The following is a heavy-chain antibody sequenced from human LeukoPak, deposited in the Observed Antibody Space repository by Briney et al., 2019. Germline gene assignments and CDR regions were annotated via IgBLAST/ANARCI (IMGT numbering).Heavy chain of an antibody. D-gene: IGHD6-19*01. CDR1: GFHVSSNS. Sequence: SLTLSCGASGFHVSSNSVSWVRPAPAKGLEWVSFIYSSGSTDYGESVKGRFTISRDNSKNTVYLQMNSLRAEDTAVYYCARDRGSGWGFDYWRLGILVTVS. CDR2: IYSSGST. J-gene: IGHJ4*02. CDR3: ARDRGSGWGFDY. V-gene: IGHV3-66*01.